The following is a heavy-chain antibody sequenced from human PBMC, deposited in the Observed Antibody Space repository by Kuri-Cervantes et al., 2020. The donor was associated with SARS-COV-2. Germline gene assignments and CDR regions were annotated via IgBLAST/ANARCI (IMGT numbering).Heavy chain of an antibody. Sequence: GESLKISCAASGFNFSRTDMHWVRQAPGKGLEWVAVISNDGKNKKCIASGKGRFTISRDNSQNTLYLQMKSLTSEDTAMYYCAKDRVGVHDFWGQGTLVTVSS. CDR1: GFNFSRTD. D-gene: IGHD2-21*01. CDR3: AKDRVGVHDF. V-gene: IGHV3-30*18. J-gene: IGHJ4*02. CDR2: ISNDGKNK.